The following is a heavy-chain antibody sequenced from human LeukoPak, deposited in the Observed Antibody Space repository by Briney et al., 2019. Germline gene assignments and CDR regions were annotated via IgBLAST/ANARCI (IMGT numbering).Heavy chain of an antibody. CDR1: GGSISSSNW. Sequence: PSETLSLTCAVSGGSISSSNWWSWVRQPPGKGLEWIGEIYHSGSTNYNPSLKSRVTISVDKSKNQFSLNLISVTAADTAVYYCARSPQGTATTANWLDPWGQGTLVTVSS. J-gene: IGHJ5*02. V-gene: IGHV4-4*02. CDR3: ARSPQGTATTANWLDP. CDR2: IYHSGST. D-gene: IGHD4-17*01.